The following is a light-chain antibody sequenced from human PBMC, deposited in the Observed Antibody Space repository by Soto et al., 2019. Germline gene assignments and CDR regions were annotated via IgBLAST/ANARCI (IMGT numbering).Light chain of an antibody. V-gene: IGKV1-5*01. J-gene: IGKJ1*01. CDR1: ESIRTW. Sequence: DIQMTQSPSTLSASIGDRVTITCRASESIRTWLAWYQHKPGKAPKFLIYDASSLESGVPSRFSGSGSGTEFTLTISNLQPDDFATYFCQQYNNYPRTFGQGTKEEIK. CDR2: DAS. CDR3: QQYNNYPRT.